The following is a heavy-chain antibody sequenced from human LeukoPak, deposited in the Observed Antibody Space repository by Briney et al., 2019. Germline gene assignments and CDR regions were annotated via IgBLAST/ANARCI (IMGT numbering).Heavy chain of an antibody. CDR3: AKRGAGSGGLHF. CDR1: GFTFSIYA. J-gene: IGHJ4*02. Sequence: PGGSLRLSCAASGFTFSIYAMTWVRQAPGKGLEWVSTFYEIDKTDYADSVKGRFTISRDTSKNMLYLQMNSLRAEDTAIYYCAKRGAGSGGLHFWGQGTLVTVSS. CDR2: FYEIDKT. V-gene: IGHV3-23*01. D-gene: IGHD6-19*01.